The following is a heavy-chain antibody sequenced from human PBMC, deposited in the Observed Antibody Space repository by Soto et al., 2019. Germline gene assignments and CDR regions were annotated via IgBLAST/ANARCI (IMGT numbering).Heavy chain of an antibody. D-gene: IGHD6-13*01. Sequence: SVKVSCKASGGTFSSYAISWVRQAPGQGLEWMGGIIPIFGTANYVQKFQGRVTITADESTSTAYMELSSLRSEDTAVYYCARVPLWYSSSRTAFPHLYGMDVWGQGTTVTVSS. CDR2: IIPIFGTA. J-gene: IGHJ6*02. V-gene: IGHV1-69*13. CDR1: GGTFSSYA. CDR3: ARVPLWYSSSRTAFPHLYGMDV.